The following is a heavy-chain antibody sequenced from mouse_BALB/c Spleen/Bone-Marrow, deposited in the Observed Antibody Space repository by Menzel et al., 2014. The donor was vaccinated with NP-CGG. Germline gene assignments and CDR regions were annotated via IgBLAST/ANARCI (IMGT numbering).Heavy chain of an antibody. CDR2: IDPANGNT. CDR3: ADSVYYEDY. Sequence: EVKLEESGAELVKPGASVKLSCTASGFDIKDTYIHWVKQRPEQGLEWIGRIDPANGNTKYDPKFLGKATITADTSSNEACLQLTDQTSEDNAGYYCADSVYYEDYWGQGTTLTVSS. J-gene: IGHJ2*01. V-gene: IGHV14-3*02. D-gene: IGHD2-4*01. CDR1: GFDIKDTY.